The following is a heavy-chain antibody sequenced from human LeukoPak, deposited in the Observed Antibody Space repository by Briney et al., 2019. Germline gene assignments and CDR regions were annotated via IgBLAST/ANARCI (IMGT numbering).Heavy chain of an antibody. CDR2: ITSKTDGGTT. Sequence: GGSLRLSCAASGFPFSNSGMNWVRQAPGKGLEWVGRITSKTDGGTTDYSAPVKGRFTISRDDSKNTLYLQMNSLKTEDTAVYYCTTGVGSYYAPSFDYWGQGTLVTVSS. J-gene: IGHJ4*02. V-gene: IGHV3-15*01. D-gene: IGHD1-26*01. CDR3: TTGVGSYYAPSFDY. CDR1: GFPFSNSG.